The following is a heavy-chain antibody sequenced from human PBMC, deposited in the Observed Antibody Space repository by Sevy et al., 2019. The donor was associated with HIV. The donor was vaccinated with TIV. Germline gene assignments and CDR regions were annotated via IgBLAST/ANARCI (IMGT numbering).Heavy chain of an antibody. CDR2: IKLDGHEK. V-gene: IGHV3-7*01. CDR3: ARDSKGGLDV. D-gene: IGHD4-4*01. CDR1: GFSFRSYW. J-gene: IGHJ6*02. Sequence: GGSLRLSCTASGFSFRSYWMTWVRQAPGMGLEWVANIKLDGHEKYYVESLKGRFTISRDNVKNSLYLQMNNLRAEDTAVYYCARDSKGGLDVWGQGTTVTVSS.